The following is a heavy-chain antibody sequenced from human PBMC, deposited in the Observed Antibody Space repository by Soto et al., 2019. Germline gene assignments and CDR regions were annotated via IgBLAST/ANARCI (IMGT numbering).Heavy chain of an antibody. CDR2: IKQDGSEK. J-gene: IGHJ4*02. Sequence: PGGSLRLSCAASGFTFSSYWMSWVRQAPGKGLEWVANIKQDGSEKYYVDSVKGRFTISRDNAKNSLYLQMNSLRAEDTAVYYCASSGWYWAMYYFDYWGQGTLVTVSS. D-gene: IGHD6-19*01. CDR1: GFTFSSYW. V-gene: IGHV3-7*01. CDR3: ASSGWYWAMYYFDY.